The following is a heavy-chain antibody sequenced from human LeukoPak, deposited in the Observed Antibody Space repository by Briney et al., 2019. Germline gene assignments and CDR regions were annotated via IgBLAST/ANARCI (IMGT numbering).Heavy chain of an antibody. CDR3: ARGWGSSYYFDY. J-gene: IGHJ4*02. Sequence: GGSLRLSCAASGFTVSSNYMSWVRQAPGKGLEGVSVIHSGGSTYYADSVKGRFTISRDNSKNTLFVQMNSLRAEDTAVYYCARGWGSSYYFDYWGQGTLVTVSS. CDR2: IHSGGST. CDR1: GFTVSSNY. D-gene: IGHD3-16*01. V-gene: IGHV3-66*02.